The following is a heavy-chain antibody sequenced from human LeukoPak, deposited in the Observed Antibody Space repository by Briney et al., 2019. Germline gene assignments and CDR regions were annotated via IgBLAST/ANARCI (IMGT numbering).Heavy chain of an antibody. V-gene: IGHV3-7*01. CDR2: IKQDGSVQ. J-gene: IGHJ4*02. CDR3: ARNRAAPEN. CDR1: GFTFSSYW. D-gene: IGHD3-10*01. Sequence: GGSLRLSCAASGFTFSSYWMSWVRQAPGKGLEWVANIKQDGSVQHYVDSVRGRFAISRDNAKNALYLQMNSLRDEDTAMYYCARNRAAPENWGQGTLVTVSS.